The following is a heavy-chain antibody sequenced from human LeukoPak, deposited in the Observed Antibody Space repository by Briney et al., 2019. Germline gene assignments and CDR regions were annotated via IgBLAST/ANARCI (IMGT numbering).Heavy chain of an antibody. Sequence: ASVKVSCKASGYTFTGYYMHWVRQAPGQGLEWMGGIIPIFGTANCAQKFQGRVTITADESTSTAYMELSSLRSEDTAVYYCAREATVTYFDYWGQGTLVTVSS. D-gene: IGHD4-17*01. V-gene: IGHV1-69*13. CDR3: AREATVTYFDY. J-gene: IGHJ4*02. CDR2: IIPIFGTA. CDR1: GYTFTGYY.